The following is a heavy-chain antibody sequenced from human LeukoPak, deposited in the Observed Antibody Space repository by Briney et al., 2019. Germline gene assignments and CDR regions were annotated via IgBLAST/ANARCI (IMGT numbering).Heavy chain of an antibody. D-gene: IGHD6-13*01. V-gene: IGHV1-69*13. Sequence: SVKVSCRASGGTFSSYAISWVRQAPGQGLEWMGGIIPIFGTANYAQKFQGRVTITADESTSTAYMELNSLRAEDTAVYYCANRESSWPIQYFDYWGQGTLVTVSS. CDR3: ANRESSWPIQYFDY. CDR2: IIPIFGTA. CDR1: GGTFSSYA. J-gene: IGHJ4*02.